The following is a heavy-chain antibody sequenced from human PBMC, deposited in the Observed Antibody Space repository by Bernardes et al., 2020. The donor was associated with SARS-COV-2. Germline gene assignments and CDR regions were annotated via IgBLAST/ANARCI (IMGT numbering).Heavy chain of an antibody. V-gene: IGHV3-30-3*01. J-gene: IGHJ6*02. CDR2: ISYHGSDK. Sequence: GGSLRLSCAASGFTFNSYAIHWVRQAPGKGLEWVAVISYHGSDKYYAGSVKGRFTISRDNSKNTLYLQMNSLRAEDTAVYHCVRELHVYSSGSAAYTGYGMDVWGQGTTVTVSS. CDR1: GFTFNSYA. CDR3: VRELHVYSSGSAAYTGYGMDV. D-gene: IGHD6-19*01.